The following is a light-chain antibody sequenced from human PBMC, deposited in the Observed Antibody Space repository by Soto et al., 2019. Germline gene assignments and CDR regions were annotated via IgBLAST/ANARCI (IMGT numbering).Light chain of an antibody. CDR1: QSVSSSY. CDR3: QQYGSSLYT. CDR2: SGS. V-gene: IGKV3-20*01. Sequence: EIVLTQSPGTLSLSPGETATLSCRASQSVSSSYLAWYQQKPGQAPRLLIYSGSTRATGIPDRFSVSGSGTDFTLTLTRLEPEDFAVYYCQQYGSSLYTFGQGTKVEIK. J-gene: IGKJ2*01.